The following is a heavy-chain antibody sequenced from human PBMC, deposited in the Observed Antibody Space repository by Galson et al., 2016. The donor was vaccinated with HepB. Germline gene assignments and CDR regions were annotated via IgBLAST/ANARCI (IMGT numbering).Heavy chain of an antibody. CDR2: IYYSGST. CDR3: ARRRNYYDSSGSYYDWFDP. D-gene: IGHD3-22*01. Sequence: TLSLTCTVSGGSISNYYWSWIRQPPGKGLERIGYIYYSGSTNYNPSLKSRVTISVDTSRNQFSLKLSSVTAADTAVYYCARRRNYYDSSGSYYDWFDPWGQGTLVTVSS. V-gene: IGHV4-59*08. CDR1: GGSISNYY. J-gene: IGHJ5*02.